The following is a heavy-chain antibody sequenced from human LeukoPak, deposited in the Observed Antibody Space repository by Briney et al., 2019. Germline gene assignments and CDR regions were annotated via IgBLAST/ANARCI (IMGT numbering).Heavy chain of an antibody. CDR2: INSDGSST. CDR1: GFTFSSYW. J-gene: IGHJ4*02. Sequence: PGGSLRLSCAASGFTFSSYWMHWVRRAPGKGLVWVSRINSDGSSTSYADSVKGRFTISRDNAKNTLYLQMNSLRAEDTAVYYCARGSRKYYDFWSGYSSLIDYWGQGTLVTVSS. V-gene: IGHV3-74*01. CDR3: ARGSRKYYDFWSGYSSLIDY. D-gene: IGHD3-3*01.